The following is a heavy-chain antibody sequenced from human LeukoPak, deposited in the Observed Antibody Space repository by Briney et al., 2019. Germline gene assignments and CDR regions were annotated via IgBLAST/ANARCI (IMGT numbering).Heavy chain of an antibody. D-gene: IGHD6-6*01. J-gene: IGHJ4*02. CDR2: IYYSRST. V-gene: IGHV4-39*01. CDR1: GGSISSSSYY. CDR3: ARRGGYSSSS. Sequence: SETLSLTCTVSGGSISSSSYYWGWIRQPPGKGLEWIGSIYYSRSTYYNPSLKSRVTISVDTSKNQFSLKLSSVTAADTAVYYCARRGGYSSSSWGQGTLVTVSS.